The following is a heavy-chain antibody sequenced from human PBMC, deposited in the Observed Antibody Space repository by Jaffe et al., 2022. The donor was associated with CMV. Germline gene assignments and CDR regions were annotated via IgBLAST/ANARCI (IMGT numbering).Heavy chain of an antibody. V-gene: IGHV3-23*01. CDR1: GFTFTNFA. J-gene: IGHJ4*02. Sequence: EVQLLESGGGLVQPGGSLRLSCATSGFTFTNFAMSWVRQAPGKGLEWVSAISGGAFSTYYADSVKGRFTVSRDNSANTLYLHMNCLRAEDTAIYYCVKDHRHWGQGTLVSVSS. CDR2: ISGGAFST. CDR3: VKDHRH.